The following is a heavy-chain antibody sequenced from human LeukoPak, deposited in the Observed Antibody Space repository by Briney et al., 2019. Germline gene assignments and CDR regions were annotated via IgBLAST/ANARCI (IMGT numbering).Heavy chain of an antibody. J-gene: IGHJ4*02. Sequence: PGGSLRLSCAASGFTVSSNYMSWVRQAPGKGLEWVSVIYSGGNTYYADSVKGRFTISRDNSKNTLYLQMNSLRAEDTAVYYCARDLGRTTFDYWGQGTLVTVSS. CDR1: GFTVSSNY. CDR3: ARDLGRTTFDY. CDR2: IYSGGNT. V-gene: IGHV3-66*01. D-gene: IGHD1-7*01.